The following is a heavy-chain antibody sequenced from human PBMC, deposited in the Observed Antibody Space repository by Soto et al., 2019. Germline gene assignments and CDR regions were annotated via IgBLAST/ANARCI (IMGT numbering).Heavy chain of an antibody. J-gene: IGHJ4*02. Sequence: ASVKVSCKASGGTFSSYTISWVRQAPGQGLEWMGRIIPILGIANYAQKFQGRVTITADKSTSTACMELSSLRSEDTAVYYCARVRYCSSTSCLTQHPSAFDYWGQGTLVTVSS. D-gene: IGHD2-2*01. CDR2: IIPILGIA. CDR3: ARVRYCSSTSCLTQHPSAFDY. V-gene: IGHV1-69*02. CDR1: GGTFSSYT.